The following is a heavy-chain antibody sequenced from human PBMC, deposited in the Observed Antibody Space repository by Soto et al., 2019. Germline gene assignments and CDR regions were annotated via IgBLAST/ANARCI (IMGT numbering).Heavy chain of an antibody. D-gene: IGHD3-22*01. Sequence: PGGSLRLSCAASGFTFSSCEMNWVRQAPGKGLEWVSYISSSGSTIYYADSVKGRFTISRDNAKNSLYLQMNSLRGEDTAVYYCARAHSAYYYDSSGYYGYFDYWGQGTLVTVSS. V-gene: IGHV3-48*03. J-gene: IGHJ4*02. CDR3: ARAHSAYYYDSSGYYGYFDY. CDR2: ISSSGSTI. CDR1: GFTFSSCE.